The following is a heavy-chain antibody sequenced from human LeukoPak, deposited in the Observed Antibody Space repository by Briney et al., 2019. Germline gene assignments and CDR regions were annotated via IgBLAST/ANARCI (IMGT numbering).Heavy chain of an antibody. V-gene: IGHV3-7*01. CDR1: GFTFSSYW. Sequence: PGGSLRLSCAASGFTFSSYWMSWVRQAPGKGLEWVANIKQDGSDEYYVDSVKGRFTISRDNAKNSLYLQMNSLRVEDTAVYHCARERWYSLDYWGQGTLVTVSS. D-gene: IGHD4-23*01. J-gene: IGHJ4*02. CDR2: IKQDGSDE. CDR3: ARERWYSLDY.